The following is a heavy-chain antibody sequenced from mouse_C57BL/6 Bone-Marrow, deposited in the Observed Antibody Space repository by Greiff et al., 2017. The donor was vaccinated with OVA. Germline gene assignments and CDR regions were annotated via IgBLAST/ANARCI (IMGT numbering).Heavy chain of an antibody. Sequence: VQLQQSGTVLARPGASVKMSCKTSGYTFTSYWMHWVKQRPGQGLEWIGAIYPGNSDTSYNQKFKGKAKLTAVTSASTAYMDLSSLTNEDSAVYYGTRRGFAYWGQGTLVTVSA. V-gene: IGHV1-5*01. J-gene: IGHJ3*01. CDR1: GYTFTSYW. CDR2: IYPGNSDT. CDR3: TRRGFAY.